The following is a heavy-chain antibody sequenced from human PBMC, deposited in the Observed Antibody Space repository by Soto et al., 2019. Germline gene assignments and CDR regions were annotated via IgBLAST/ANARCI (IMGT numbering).Heavy chain of an antibody. Sequence: SETLSLTCTVSGGSISSGGYYWSWIRQHPGKGLEWIGYIYYSGSTYYNPSLKSRVTISVDTSKNQFSLKLSSVTAADTAVYYCARDRGYFDWSPFDPWGQGTLVTVSS. CDR1: GGSISSGGYY. V-gene: IGHV4-31*03. CDR3: ARDRGYFDWSPFDP. J-gene: IGHJ5*02. CDR2: IYYSGST. D-gene: IGHD3-9*01.